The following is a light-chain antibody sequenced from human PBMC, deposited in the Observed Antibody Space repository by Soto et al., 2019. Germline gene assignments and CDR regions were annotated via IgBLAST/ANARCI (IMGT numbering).Light chain of an antibody. J-gene: IGKJ4*01. CDR2: AAS. CDR1: QDISNF. CDR3: QKCKIAPFT. V-gene: IGKV1-27*01. Sequence: DIQMTQSPSSVSASVGDTVTITCRASQDISNFLAWYQQKPGKVPKLLIYAASTLQSGVPSRFSGSGSGTDFTLTIRSLQPEDVATYYCQKCKIAPFTFGGGTKGDIK.